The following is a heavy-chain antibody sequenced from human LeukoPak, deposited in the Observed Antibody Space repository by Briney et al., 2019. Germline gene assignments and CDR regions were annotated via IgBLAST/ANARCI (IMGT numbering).Heavy chain of an antibody. Sequence: SQTRSLTCAVYGGSFSGYYWSWIRQPPGKGLEWIGEINHSGSTNYNPSLKSRVTISVDTSKNQFSLKLSSVTAADTAVYYCARVGATTRAWFDPWGQGTLVTVSS. D-gene: IGHD1-26*01. V-gene: IGHV4-34*01. J-gene: IGHJ5*02. CDR2: INHSGST. CDR3: ARVGATTRAWFDP. CDR1: GGSFSGYY.